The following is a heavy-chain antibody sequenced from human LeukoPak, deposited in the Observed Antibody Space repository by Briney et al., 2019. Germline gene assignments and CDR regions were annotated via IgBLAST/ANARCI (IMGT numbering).Heavy chain of an antibody. D-gene: IGHD3-3*01. J-gene: IGHJ4*02. CDR3: ARLTYYDFWSGYYTAAREGFDY. CDR1: GFTFSSYG. CDR2: ISYDGSNK. Sequence: GGSLRLSCAASGFTFSSYGMPWVRQAPGKGLEWVAVISYDGSNKYYADSVKGRFTISRDNSKNTLYLQMNSLRAEDTAVYYCARLTYYDFWSGYYTAAREGFDYWGQGTLVTVSS. V-gene: IGHV3-30*03.